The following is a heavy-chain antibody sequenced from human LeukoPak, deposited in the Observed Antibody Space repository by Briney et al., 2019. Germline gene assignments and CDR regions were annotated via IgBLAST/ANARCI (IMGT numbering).Heavy chain of an antibody. CDR1: GFTFSSYS. V-gene: IGHV3-48*02. Sequence: GGSLRLSCAASGFTFSSYSMNWVRQAPGKGLEWVSHITASGTAMFYADSVKGRFTISRDNAKNSLYLQMNSLRDEDTAVYYCASSGSYRFDYWGQGTLVTDSS. J-gene: IGHJ4*02. D-gene: IGHD1-26*01. CDR3: ASSGSYRFDY. CDR2: ITASGTAM.